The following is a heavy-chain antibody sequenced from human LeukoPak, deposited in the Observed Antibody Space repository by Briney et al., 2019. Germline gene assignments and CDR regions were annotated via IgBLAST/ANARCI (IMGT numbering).Heavy chain of an antibody. D-gene: IGHD3-10*02. CDR3: AELGITMIGGV. V-gene: IGHV3-21*01. CDR2: ITSSSTYI. Sequence: GGSLRLSCAASGFTFSTYNMNWVRQAPGKGLEWVSSITSSSTYIYYADSVKGRFTISRDNAKNSLYLQMNSLRAEDTAVYYCAELGITMIGGVWGKGTTVTISS. J-gene: IGHJ6*04. CDR1: GFTFSTYN.